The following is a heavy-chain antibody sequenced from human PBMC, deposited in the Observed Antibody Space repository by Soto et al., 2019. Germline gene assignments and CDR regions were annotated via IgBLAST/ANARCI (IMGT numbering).Heavy chain of an antibody. J-gene: IGHJ6*01. V-gene: IGHV1-46*01. CDR1: GYTFTSYY. CDR3: ARLPPLEYGWGTTGVMDV. D-gene: IGHD3-10*01. CDR2: INPSGGST. Sequence: ASVKVSCKASGYTFTSYYMHWVRQAPGQGLEWMGIINPSGGSTSYAQKFQGRVTMTRDTSTSTVYMELSSLRSEDTAVYYCARLPPLEYGWGTTGVMDVCGQGTTVTVSP.